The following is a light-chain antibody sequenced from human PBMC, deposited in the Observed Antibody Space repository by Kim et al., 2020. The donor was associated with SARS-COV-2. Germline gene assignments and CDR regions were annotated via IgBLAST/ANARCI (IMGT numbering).Light chain of an antibody. Sequence: SYELTQPPSVSVSPGQTASITCSGDKLGDKYACWYQQKPGQSPALVIYQDSKRPSGIPERFSGSNSGNTATLTISGTQAMDEADYYCQAWDSSTADVFGGGTQLTVL. CDR1: KLGDKY. CDR3: QAWDSSTADV. V-gene: IGLV3-1*01. J-gene: IGLJ2*01. CDR2: QDS.